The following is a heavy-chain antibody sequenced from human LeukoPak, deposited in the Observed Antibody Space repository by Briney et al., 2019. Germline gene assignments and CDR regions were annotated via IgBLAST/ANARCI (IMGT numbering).Heavy chain of an antibody. J-gene: IGHJ5*02. D-gene: IGHD3-22*01. V-gene: IGHV4-31*03. Sequence: SQTLSLTCTVSGGSITNSGDYLGSIRQHPGQGLEWIGSIHNTGSTFYNPSLKTRITISINTSKTQFSLRLSSVTAAATAVYYSARSGYYDTSGYPRYWFDAWGQGTLVTVSS. CDR3: ARSGYYDTSGYPRYWFDA. CDR2: IHNTGST. CDR1: GGSITNSGDY.